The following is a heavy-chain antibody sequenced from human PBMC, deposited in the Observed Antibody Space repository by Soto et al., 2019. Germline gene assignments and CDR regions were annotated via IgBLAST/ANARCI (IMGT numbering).Heavy chain of an antibody. Sequence: SETLSLTCTVSGVSISSNFYYWAWIRQPPGKGLEWIGNIYYTVNTYYNPSLKSRVTISVDTSKNQFSLKLSSVTAADTAVYYCARDRVTMIVDVVYYYYGMEVSGQGTTVTVSS. V-gene: IGHV4-30-4*08. CDR1: GVSISSNFYY. CDR2: IYYTVNT. D-gene: IGHD3-22*01. CDR3: ARDRVTMIVDVVYYYYGMEV. J-gene: IGHJ6*02.